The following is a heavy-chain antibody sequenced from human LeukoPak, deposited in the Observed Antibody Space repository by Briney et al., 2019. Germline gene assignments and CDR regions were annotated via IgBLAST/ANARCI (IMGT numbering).Heavy chain of an antibody. Sequence: PGGSLRLSCAASRFTFSSYAMSWVRQAPGKGLEWVSAISGSGSSTYYADSVKGRFTISRDNSKNTLYLQMNSLRAEDTAVYYCAKDQQRYCSGGSCLNSFDYWGQGTLVTVSS. CDR3: AKDQQRYCSGGSCLNSFDY. D-gene: IGHD2-15*01. V-gene: IGHV3-23*01. J-gene: IGHJ4*02. CDR1: RFTFSSYA. CDR2: ISGSGSST.